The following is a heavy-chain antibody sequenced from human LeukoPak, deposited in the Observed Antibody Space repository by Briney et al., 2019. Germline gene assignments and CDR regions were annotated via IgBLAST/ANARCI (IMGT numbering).Heavy chain of an antibody. CDR2: ISAYNGNT. CDR1: GYTFTSYG. CDR3: ARYCSSTSCRKYYYGMDV. V-gene: IGHV1-18*01. Sequence: ASVKVSSKASGYTFTSYGISWVSQAPGQGLEWMGWISAYNGNTNDAQRLQGSVTMTTDTSTSTAYMELRSLRSDDTAVYYCARYCSSTSCRKYYYGMDVWGQGTTVTVSS. D-gene: IGHD2-2*01. J-gene: IGHJ6*02.